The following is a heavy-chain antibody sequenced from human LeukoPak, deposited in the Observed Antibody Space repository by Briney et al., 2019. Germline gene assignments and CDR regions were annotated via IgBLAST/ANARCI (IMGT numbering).Heavy chain of an antibody. J-gene: IGHJ3*02. D-gene: IGHD3-22*01. CDR3: ARVARYYDSSGYYYGAAFDI. V-gene: IGHV4-34*01. Sequence: SETLSLTCAVYGGSFSGYYWSWIRQPPGKGLEWIGEINHSGSTNYNPSLKSRVTISVDTSKNQFSLKLSSVTAADTAVYYCARVARYYDSSGYYYGAAFDIWGQGTMVTVSS. CDR2: INHSGST. CDR1: GGSFSGYY.